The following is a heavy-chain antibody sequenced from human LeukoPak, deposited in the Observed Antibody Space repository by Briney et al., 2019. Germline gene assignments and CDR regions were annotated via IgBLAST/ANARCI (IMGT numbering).Heavy chain of an antibody. J-gene: IGHJ3*02. CDR3: AKDIWRWAFDI. Sequence: GGSLRLSCAASGFTFSNYAMSWVRQAPGKGLEWVSAIEGSVDKTHYADSVKGRFTISRDNSMNTLYLQMNSLRAEDTAIYFCAKDIWRWAFDIWGQGTTVTVSS. D-gene: IGHD5-24*01. V-gene: IGHV3-23*01. CDR2: IEGSVDKT. CDR1: GFTFSNYA.